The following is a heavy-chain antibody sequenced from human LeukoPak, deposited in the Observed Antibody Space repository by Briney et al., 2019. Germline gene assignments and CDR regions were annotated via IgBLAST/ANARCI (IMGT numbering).Heavy chain of an antibody. CDR1: GFSFSNYG. Sequence: PGGSLRLSCEASGFSFSNYGMSWVRQTPGKGLEWVSAIGGSGGSTYHADSVKGRITISRDNSKNTLYLQMNSLRADDTAVYYCAKAGDDIVVVPAAYFDYWGQGTLVTVSS. J-gene: IGHJ4*02. V-gene: IGHV3-23*01. D-gene: IGHD2-2*01. CDR2: IGGSGGST. CDR3: AKAGDDIVVVPAAYFDY.